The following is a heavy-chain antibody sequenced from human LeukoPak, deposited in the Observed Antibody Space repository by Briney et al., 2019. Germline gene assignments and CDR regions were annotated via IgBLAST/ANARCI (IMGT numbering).Heavy chain of an antibody. Sequence: GASVTVSCKASGYTFTSYYMHWVRQAPGQGLEWVGIINPSGGTTSYAQKFQGRVTMTRDTSTSTVYMELSSLRSEDTAVYYCARDPSVSGYSFGYFDYWGQGTLVTVSS. CDR3: ARDPSVSGYSFGYFDY. J-gene: IGHJ4*02. CDR2: INPSGGTT. CDR1: GYTFTSYY. D-gene: IGHD5-18*01. V-gene: IGHV1-46*01.